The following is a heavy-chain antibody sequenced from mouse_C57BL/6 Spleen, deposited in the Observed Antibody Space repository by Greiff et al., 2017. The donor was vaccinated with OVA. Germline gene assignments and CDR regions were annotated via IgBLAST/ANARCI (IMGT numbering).Heavy chain of an antibody. CDR2: INPNNGGT. CDR1: GYTFTDYY. D-gene: IGHD1-1*02. Sequence: EVKLQQSGPELVKPGASVKISCKASGYTFTDYYMNWVKQSHGKSLEWIGDINPNNGGTSYNQKFKGKATLTVDKSSSTAYMELRSLTSEDSAVYYCARWWDGYFDYWGQGTTLTVSS. J-gene: IGHJ2*01. V-gene: IGHV1-26*01. CDR3: ARWWDGYFDY.